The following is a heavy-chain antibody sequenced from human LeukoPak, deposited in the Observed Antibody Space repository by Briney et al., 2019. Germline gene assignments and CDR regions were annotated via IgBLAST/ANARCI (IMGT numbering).Heavy chain of an antibody. D-gene: IGHD6-13*01. CDR3: AREVVASAEVDY. CDR2: IYYSGST. J-gene: IGHJ4*02. Sequence: SETLSLTCTVSGGSISSYYWSWIRQPPGKGLGWIGYIYYSGSTSYNPSLKSRVTISIDTSKNQFSLKLSSVTAADTAVYYCAREVVASAEVDYWGQGALVTVSS. CDR1: GGSISSYY. V-gene: IGHV4-59*12.